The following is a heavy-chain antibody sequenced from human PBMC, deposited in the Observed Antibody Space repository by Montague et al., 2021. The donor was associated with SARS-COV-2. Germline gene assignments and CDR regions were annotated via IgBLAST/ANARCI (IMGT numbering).Heavy chain of an antibody. CDR2: ISDGGST. CDR1: GGSLNNYF. J-gene: IGHJ4*02. D-gene: IGHD3-22*01. CDR3: ARVASSGPGEY. V-gene: IGHV4-59*08. Sequence: SETLSLTCTVSGGSLNNYFWSWIRQPPGKGLEWVGYISDGGSTKYNPSLQSRVTISVDTARNQFSLKLLSVTAADTAFYYCARVASSGPGEYWGQGILVTVSS.